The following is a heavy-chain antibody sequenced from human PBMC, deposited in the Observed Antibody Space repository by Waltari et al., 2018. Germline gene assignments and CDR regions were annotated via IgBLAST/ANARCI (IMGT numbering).Heavy chain of an antibody. V-gene: IGHV1-2*07. Sequence: QVQLVQSGAEVKKSGASVKVSCKASGYTFTGYSMHWVRQAPGEGLGWMGRINPNSGGTNEAHKFQGRVTMTRDTSIRTAYMELSRLRSDDTAVYYCARGPEMATSNWGQGTLVTVSS. J-gene: IGHJ4*02. CDR2: INPNSGGT. CDR1: GYTFTGYS. CDR3: ARGPEMATSN. D-gene: IGHD5-12*01.